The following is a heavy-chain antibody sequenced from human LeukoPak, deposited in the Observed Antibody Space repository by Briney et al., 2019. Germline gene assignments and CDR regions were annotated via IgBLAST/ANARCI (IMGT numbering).Heavy chain of an antibody. V-gene: IGHV3-7*01. Sequence: QSGGSLRLSCAASGFTFSSYWMSWVRQAPGKGLEWVANIKQEGGVKYYVDSVKGRFTISRDNAKNSLYLQMNSLRAEDTAVYYCGKGFLAPGYYYYGMDVWGQGTTVTVSS. CDR1: GFTFSSYW. D-gene: IGHD2/OR15-2a*01. J-gene: IGHJ6*02. CDR3: GKGFLAPGYYYYGMDV. CDR2: IKQEGGVK.